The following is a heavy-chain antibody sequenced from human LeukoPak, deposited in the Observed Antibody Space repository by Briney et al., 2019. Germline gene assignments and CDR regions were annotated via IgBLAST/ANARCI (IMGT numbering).Heavy chain of an antibody. CDR1: GFTFSTYW. J-gene: IGHJ4*02. CDR3: ARDSAGNDY. CDR2: IKQDGSEK. V-gene: IGHV3-7*01. D-gene: IGHD6-13*01. Sequence: PGGSLRLSCAASGFTFSTYWMSWVRQAPGKGLEWVANIKQDGSEKYYVDSVEGRFTISRDSAKNSLYLQMNSLRAEDTAMYYCARDSAGNDYWGQGTLVTVSS.